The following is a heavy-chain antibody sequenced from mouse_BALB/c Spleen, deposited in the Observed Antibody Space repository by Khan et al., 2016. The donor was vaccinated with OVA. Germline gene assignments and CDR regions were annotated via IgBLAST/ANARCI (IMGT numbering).Heavy chain of an antibody. CDR1: GFTFSDYY. CDR3: ARAGYGGFAY. Sequence: EVELVESGGGLVKPGGSLKLSCAASGFTFSDYYMYWVRQTPEKRLEWVATISDGGSYTYYPDSVKGRFTISRDNAKNKLYLQMSSLKSEDTVMYYCARAGYGGFAYWGQGTLVTVSA. J-gene: IGHJ3*01. V-gene: IGHV5-4*02. D-gene: IGHD1-1*02. CDR2: ISDGGSYT.